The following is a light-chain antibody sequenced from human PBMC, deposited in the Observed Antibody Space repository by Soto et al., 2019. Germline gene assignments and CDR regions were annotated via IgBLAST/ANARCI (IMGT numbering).Light chain of an antibody. Sequence: EIVLTQSPGTLSLSPGERATLSCRASQSVTNNYLAWYQRKPGKPPRLLIYGTSYRSTDIPRRFSGSGSGTDFTLTITRLETEDFAVYYCQQYGSSPPTFGQGTKVEIK. V-gene: IGKV3-20*01. J-gene: IGKJ1*01. CDR1: QSVTNNY. CDR3: QQYGSSPPT. CDR2: GTS.